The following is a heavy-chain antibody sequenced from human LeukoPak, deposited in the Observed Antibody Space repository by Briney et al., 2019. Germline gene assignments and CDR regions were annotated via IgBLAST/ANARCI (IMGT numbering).Heavy chain of an antibody. V-gene: IGHV1-8*01. Sequence: ASVKVSCKGSGYTFTSYDINWVRQATGQGLEWMGWISPNSGDTGYAQKFQGRFTITRNTPLSTIYMELSRLRSDDTAVYYCARGPSSGWYPGPDMGVWGKGTTVTISS. J-gene: IGHJ6*03. CDR1: GYTFTSYD. CDR3: ARGPSSGWYPGPDMGV. CDR2: ISPNSGDT. D-gene: IGHD6-19*01.